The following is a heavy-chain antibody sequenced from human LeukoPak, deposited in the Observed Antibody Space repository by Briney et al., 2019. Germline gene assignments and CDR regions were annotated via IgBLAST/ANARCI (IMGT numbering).Heavy chain of an antibody. D-gene: IGHD2-21*02. CDR3: ANGWVVTAILNWFDP. J-gene: IGHJ5*02. Sequence: GGSLRLSCAASGFTFSSYAMSWVRQAPGKGLEWVSAISGSGGSTYYADSVKGRFTISRDNSKNTLYLQMNSLRAEDTAVYYCANGWVVTAILNWFDPWGQGTLVTVSS. V-gene: IGHV3-23*01. CDR2: ISGSGGST. CDR1: GFTFSSYA.